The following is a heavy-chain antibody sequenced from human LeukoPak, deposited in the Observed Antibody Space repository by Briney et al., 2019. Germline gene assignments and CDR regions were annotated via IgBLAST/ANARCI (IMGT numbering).Heavy chain of an antibody. CDR1: RFTFSSYG. V-gene: IGHV3-30*03. J-gene: IGHJ4*02. D-gene: IGHD3-16*01. CDR3: ARSLNAYDLFSVGGGAEFDY. CDR2: ISYDGNNK. Sequence: AGGSLRLSCAASRFTFSSYGMHWVRQAPGKGLEWVAVISYDGNNKYYADSVKGRFTISRDNSKNTLYLQMNSLRVEDTAVYYCARSLNAYDLFSVGGGAEFDYWGQGTLVTVSS.